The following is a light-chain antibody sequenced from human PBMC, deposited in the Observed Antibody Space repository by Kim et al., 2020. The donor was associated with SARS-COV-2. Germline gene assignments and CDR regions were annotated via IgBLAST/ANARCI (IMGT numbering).Light chain of an antibody. J-gene: IGLJ3*02. V-gene: IGLV2-11*03. CDR3: CSYGGSHPWV. CDR1: SSDIGGYNY. Sequence: QSVTISCTGTSSDIGGYNYISWYQQHPGKAPKLMISDVNKRPSGVPDRFSGSKSGNTASLTISGLQAEDEADYHCCSYGGSHPWVFGGGTQLTVL. CDR2: DVN.